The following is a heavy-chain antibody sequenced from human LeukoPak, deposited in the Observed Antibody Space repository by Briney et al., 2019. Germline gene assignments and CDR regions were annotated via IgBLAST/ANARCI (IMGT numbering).Heavy chain of an antibody. D-gene: IGHD6-19*01. CDR1: GGTFSSYA. CDR2: IIPILGIA. J-gene: IGHJ4*02. Sequence: GSSVKVSCKASGGTFSSYAISWVRQAPGQGLEWMGRIIPILGIANYAQKFQGRVTITADKSTSTAYMELSSLRSEDMAVYYCARTVAGTELDYWGQGTLVTVSS. V-gene: IGHV1-69*04. CDR3: ARTVAGTELDY.